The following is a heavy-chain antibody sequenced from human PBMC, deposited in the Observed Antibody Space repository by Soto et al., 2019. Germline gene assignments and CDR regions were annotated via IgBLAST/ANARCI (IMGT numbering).Heavy chain of an antibody. CDR2: IVVGSGDT. CDR1: GFTFSSSS. CDR3: AADRLHYSMGV. J-gene: IGHJ6*02. Sequence: ASVKVSCKASGFTFSSSSVQWVRQARGQRLEWIGWIVVGSGDTNYAQKFQERVTIPRDMSTTTAYMDLSSLRSEDTAVYYCAADRLHYSMGVWGQGTTVTVAS. V-gene: IGHV1-58*01.